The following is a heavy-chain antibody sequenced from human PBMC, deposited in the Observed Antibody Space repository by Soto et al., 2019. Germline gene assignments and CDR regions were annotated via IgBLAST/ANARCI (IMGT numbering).Heavy chain of an antibody. Sequence: GGSLRLSCAASGFTFDDYAMHWVRQAPGKGLEWVSGISWNSGSIGYADSVKGRFTISRDNAKNSLYLQMNSLRAEDTALYYCAKDRAYDFWSGSGGFDPWGQGTLVTV. CDR1: GFTFDDYA. J-gene: IGHJ5*02. V-gene: IGHV3-9*01. D-gene: IGHD3-3*01. CDR2: ISWNSGSI. CDR3: AKDRAYDFWSGSGGFDP.